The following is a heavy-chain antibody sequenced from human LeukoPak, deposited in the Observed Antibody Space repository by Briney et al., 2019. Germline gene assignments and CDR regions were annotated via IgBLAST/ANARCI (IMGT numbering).Heavy chain of an antibody. CDR3: AGGTYYGSGARPGYFDR. CDR1: DFNINNNY. V-gene: IGHV3-53*01. J-gene: IGHJ4*02. Sequence: DPGGSLRLSCAAPDFNINNNYMNWVRQAPGKGLEWVSLIDNFGSIYYRDSVKGRFTISRDIPKSTVSLHMNNLSAEDTAVYYCAGGTYYGSGARPGYFDRWGQGILVTVSS. D-gene: IGHD3-10*01. CDR2: IDNFGSI.